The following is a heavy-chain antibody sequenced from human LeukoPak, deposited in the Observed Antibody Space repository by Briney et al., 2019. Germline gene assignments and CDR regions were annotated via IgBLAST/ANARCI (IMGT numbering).Heavy chain of an antibody. CDR1: GGSISSSY. V-gene: IGHV4-4*08. CDR2: IYTSGST. CDR3: ARDSGPGGMDV. Sequence: SETLSLTCTVSGGSISSSYLTWIRQPPGKGLEWIGSIYTSGSTNYNPSLKSRVTISLDTSKNQFSLRLSSGTAADTAVYYCARDSGPGGMDVWGKGTTVTVSS. D-gene: IGHD3-16*01. J-gene: IGHJ6*04.